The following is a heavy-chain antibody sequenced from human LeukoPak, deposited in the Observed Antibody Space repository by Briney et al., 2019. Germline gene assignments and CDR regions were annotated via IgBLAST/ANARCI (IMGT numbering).Heavy chain of an antibody. CDR2: INCNSGGA. Sequence: ASVKVSCKASGYTFTDYYLHWVRQAPGQGLEWMGWINCNSGGAYYAEKFQGRVTMTRDTSISTAYMELSRLRSDDTALYYCARDKDWNSLGYWGQGTLVTVSS. D-gene: IGHD1-7*01. CDR1: GYTFTDYY. V-gene: IGHV1-2*02. CDR3: ARDKDWNSLGY. J-gene: IGHJ4*02.